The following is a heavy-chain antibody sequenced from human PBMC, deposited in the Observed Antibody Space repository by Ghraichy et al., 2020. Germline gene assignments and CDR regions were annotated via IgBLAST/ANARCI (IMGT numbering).Heavy chain of an antibody. CDR2: IYYSGST. CDR3: ASVIGGIYWYFDL. CDR1: GGSISSSSYY. D-gene: IGHD5-12*01. J-gene: IGHJ2*01. Sequence: SQTLSLTCTVSGGSISSSSYYWGWIRQPPGKGLEWIGSIYYSGSTYYNPSLKSRVTISVDTSKNQFSLKLNSVTAADTAVYYCASVIGGIYWYFDLWGRGTLVTVSS. V-gene: IGHV4-39*07.